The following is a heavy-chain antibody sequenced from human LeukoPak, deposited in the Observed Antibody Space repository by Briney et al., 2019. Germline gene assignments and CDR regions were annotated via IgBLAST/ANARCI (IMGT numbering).Heavy chain of an antibody. D-gene: IGHD6-6*01. CDR1: GGSISSGGYY. J-gene: IGHJ5*02. CDR2: IYHSGST. Sequence: SQTLSLTCTVSGGSISSGGYYWSWIRQPPGKGLEWIGYIYHSGSTYYNPSLKSRVTISVDRSKNQFSLKLSSVTAADTAVYYCARVGMDGEARPVYPWGQGTLVTVSS. CDR3: ARVGMDGEARPVYP. V-gene: IGHV4-30-2*01.